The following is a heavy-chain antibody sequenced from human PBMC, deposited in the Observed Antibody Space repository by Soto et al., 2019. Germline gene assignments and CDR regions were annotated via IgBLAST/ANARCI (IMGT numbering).Heavy chain of an antibody. Sequence: GGSLRLSCAASGFTFDDYAMHWVRQAPGKGLEWVSLISWDGGSTYYADSVKGRFTISRGNSKNSLYLQMNSLRAEDTALYYCAKDSYCSSTSCYAGHYYYGMDVWGQGTTVTVSS. D-gene: IGHD2-2*01. V-gene: IGHV3-43D*03. CDR3: AKDSYCSSTSCYAGHYYYGMDV. CDR1: GFTFDDYA. CDR2: ISWDGGST. J-gene: IGHJ6*02.